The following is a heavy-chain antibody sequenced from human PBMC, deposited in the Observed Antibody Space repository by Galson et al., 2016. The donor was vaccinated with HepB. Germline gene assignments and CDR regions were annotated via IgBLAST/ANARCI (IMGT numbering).Heavy chain of an antibody. Sequence: LSLTCSVSGYSISSGYQWGWIRQPPGKGLEWIGSIYHSGSTYYNPSLKSQVTISVDTSKNQFSLKLSSVTAADTAVYYFARGSLWYDYWGQGTLVTVSS. V-gene: IGHV4-38-2*02. CDR1: GYSISSGYQ. CDR3: ARGSLWYDY. CDR2: IYHSGST. D-gene: IGHD6-13*01. J-gene: IGHJ4*02.